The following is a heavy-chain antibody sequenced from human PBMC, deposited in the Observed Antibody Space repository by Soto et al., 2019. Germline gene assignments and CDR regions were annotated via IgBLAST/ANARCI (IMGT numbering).Heavy chain of an antibody. V-gene: IGHV3-30*03. D-gene: IGHD2-15*01. CDR2: ISNDGVSQ. J-gene: IGHJ6*01. Sequence: QVQLVESGGGVVQPGRSLRLSCAASGFSFSSYGLHWVRQAPGKGLEWVAVISNDGVSQHYADSVRGRFTISRDRSKNTLYLQMNTLRAEDTAVYYCARCRTQYYYYFAMDVW. CDR1: GFSFSSYG. CDR3: ARCRTQYYYYFAMDV.